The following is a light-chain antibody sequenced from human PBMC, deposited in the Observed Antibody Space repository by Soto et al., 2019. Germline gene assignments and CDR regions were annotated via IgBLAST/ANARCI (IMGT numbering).Light chain of an antibody. CDR3: QQYNSWPPIFT. V-gene: IGKV3D-15*01. Sequence: EIVMTQSPATLSVSPGERATLSCRASQSVSTKLAWYQQKPGQAPRLLIYGASRRVTGIPARFSGSGSGTEFTLTISSLQSEDFAVYYCQQYNSWPPIFTFGPGTKVDIK. CDR1: QSVSTK. CDR2: GAS. J-gene: IGKJ3*01.